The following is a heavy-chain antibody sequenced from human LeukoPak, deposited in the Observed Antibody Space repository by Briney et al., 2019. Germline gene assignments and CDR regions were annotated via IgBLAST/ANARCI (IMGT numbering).Heavy chain of an antibody. D-gene: IGHD2-15*01. CDR3: AKGRCSGVGCDSFHS. Sequence: PGGSLRLSCAASGFTFSSYSMNWVRQAPGKGLECISTISDDSSFTYYADSVKGRSAISRDDSKNTLYLQMNNLKVEGTAVYYCAKGRCSGVGCDSFHSWGQGALVTVSS. CDR2: ISDDSSFT. CDR1: GFTFSSYS. J-gene: IGHJ4*02. V-gene: IGHV3-21*04.